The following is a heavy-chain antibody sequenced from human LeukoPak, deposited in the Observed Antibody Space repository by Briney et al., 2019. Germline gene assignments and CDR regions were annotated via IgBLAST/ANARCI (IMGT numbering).Heavy chain of an antibody. CDR1: GYSFTSYW. CDR3: ARGKVVTANWFDP. J-gene: IGHJ5*02. Sequence: GESLKISCKGSGYSFTSYWIGWVHQMPGKGLEWMGIIYPGDSDTRYSPSFQGQVTISADKSISTAYLQWSSLKASDTAMYYCARGKVVTANWFDPWGQGTLVTVSS. V-gene: IGHV5-51*07. D-gene: IGHD2-21*02. CDR2: IYPGDSDT.